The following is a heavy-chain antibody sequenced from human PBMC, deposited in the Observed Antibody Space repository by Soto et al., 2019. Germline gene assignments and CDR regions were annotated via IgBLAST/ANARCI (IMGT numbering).Heavy chain of an antibody. CDR2: IYYRGNT. D-gene: IGHD3-9*01. Sequence: SETLSLTCSVSGDSINSDNYYWGWIRQPPGKGLEWIGSIYYRGNTYYNPSLKTRVTISLDKSRSQFSLKLDSVTAADSAVYFCARLEGLATISYYFDYWGQGTLVTVSS. J-gene: IGHJ4*02. CDR1: GDSINSDNYY. V-gene: IGHV4-39*01. CDR3: ARLEGLATISYYFDY.